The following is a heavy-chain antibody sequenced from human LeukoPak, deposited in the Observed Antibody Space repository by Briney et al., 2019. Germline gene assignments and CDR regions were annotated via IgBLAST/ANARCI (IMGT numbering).Heavy chain of an antibody. V-gene: IGHV4-59*02. D-gene: IGHD4-17*01. CDR3: ARAPFGDKTYYFDY. CDR2: IYYSGST. J-gene: IGHJ4*02. Sequence: SETLSLTCTVSGGSVSSFYWSWIRQPPGKGLEWIGYIYYSGSTNYNPSLKSRVTISVDTSKNQFSLKLSSVTAADTAVYYCARAPFGDKTYYFDYWGQGTLVTVSS. CDR1: GGSVSSFY.